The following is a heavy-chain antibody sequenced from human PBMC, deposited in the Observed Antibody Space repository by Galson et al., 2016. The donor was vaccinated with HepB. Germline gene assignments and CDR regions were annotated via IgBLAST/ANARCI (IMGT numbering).Heavy chain of an antibody. V-gene: IGHV5-51*01. D-gene: IGHD6-13*01. Sequence: QSGAEVKTPGESLKISCKGSGYSFTNYWIAWVRQMPGKGLEWMGMIYPGDSDTRYSPSFQGQVTISVDQSINTAYLQWSSLKASDTAMYYCARTVSIAAAGGADYWGQGTLVTVSS. CDR1: GYSFTNYW. J-gene: IGHJ4*02. CDR3: ARTVSIAAAGGADY. CDR2: IYPGDSDT.